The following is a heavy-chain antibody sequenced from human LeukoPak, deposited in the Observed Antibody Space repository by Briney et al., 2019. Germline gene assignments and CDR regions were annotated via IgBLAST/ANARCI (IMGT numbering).Heavy chain of an antibody. Sequence: PGGSLRLSCEASGFTFSNYAVSWVRQAPGKGLAWVSAISDSGGSTKYADSVKGRFTIFRDNSKNTLYLHMNSLRAEDTAVYYCAKGSSNWRDYYYFDYWGQGTLVTVSS. CDR3: AKGSSNWRDYYYFDY. V-gene: IGHV3-23*01. J-gene: IGHJ4*02. CDR1: GFTFSNYA. CDR2: ISDSGGST. D-gene: IGHD6-13*01.